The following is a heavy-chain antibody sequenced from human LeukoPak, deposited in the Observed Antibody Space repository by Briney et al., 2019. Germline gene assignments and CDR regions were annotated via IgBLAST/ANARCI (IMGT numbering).Heavy chain of an antibody. J-gene: IGHJ5*02. CDR3: AADNWYSYGLFDP. CDR2: IVVGSGNT. Sequence: SVKVSCKASGFTFTSSTMQWVRQTRGQRLEWIGRIVVGSGNTNYAQKFQERVTITRDMSTSTAYMELSSLRSEDTAVYYCAADNWYSYGLFDPWGQGTLVTVSS. CDR1: GFTFTSST. D-gene: IGHD5-18*01. V-gene: IGHV1-58*02.